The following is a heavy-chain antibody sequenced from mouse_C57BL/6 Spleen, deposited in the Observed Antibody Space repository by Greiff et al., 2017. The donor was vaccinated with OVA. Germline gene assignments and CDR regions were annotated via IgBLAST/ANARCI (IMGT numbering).Heavy chain of an antibody. Sequence: VKLQQPGTELVKPGASVKLSCKASGYTFTSYWMHWVKQRPGQGLEWIGNINPSNGGTNYNEKFKSKATLTVDKSSSTAYMQLSSLTSEDSAVYYCAREGVIYYGSSYWYFDVWGTGTTVTVSS. J-gene: IGHJ1*03. V-gene: IGHV1-53*01. D-gene: IGHD1-1*01. CDR1: GYTFTSYW. CDR3: AREGVIYYGSSYWYFDV. CDR2: INPSNGGT.